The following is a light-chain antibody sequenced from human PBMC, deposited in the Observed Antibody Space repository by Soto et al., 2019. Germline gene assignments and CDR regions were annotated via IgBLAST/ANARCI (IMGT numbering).Light chain of an antibody. Sequence: ELVLTQSPGTLSLSPGERATLSCRASQSVSSSYLAWYQQKPGQAPRLLIYAASSRATGIPDRFSGSGSGNDFTLTINRLEPEDFAVYYCQQYDSSFSTFGGGTKVEIK. CDR3: QQYDSSFST. V-gene: IGKV3-20*01. J-gene: IGKJ4*01. CDR1: QSVSSSY. CDR2: AAS.